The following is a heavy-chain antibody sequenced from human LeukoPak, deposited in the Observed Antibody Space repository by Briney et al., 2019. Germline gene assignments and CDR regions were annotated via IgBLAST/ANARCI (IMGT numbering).Heavy chain of an antibody. CDR3: AKDIHSGDYYYYGLDV. V-gene: IGHV3-9*01. D-gene: IGHD7-27*01. J-gene: IGHJ6*02. CDR2: ISWNSGSI. Sequence: GRSLRLPCAASGFTFDDYAIHWVRQAPGKGLEWVSGISWNSGSIGYADSVKGRFTISRVNAKNSLYLQMNSLRAKDTALYYCAKDIHSGDYYYYGLDVWGLGTTVTVSS. CDR1: GFTFDDYA.